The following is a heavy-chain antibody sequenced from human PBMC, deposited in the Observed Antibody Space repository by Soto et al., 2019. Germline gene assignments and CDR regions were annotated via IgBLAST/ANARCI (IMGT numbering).Heavy chain of an antibody. CDR3: ARAQSSSSWYWRGKMCYFDY. D-gene: IGHD6-13*01. CDR1: GGSISSGDYY. J-gene: IGHJ4*02. CDR2: IYYSGST. Sequence: KTSETLSLTCTVSGGSISSGDYYWSWIRQPPGKGLEWIGYIYYSGSTYYNPSLKSRYTIPIHTHNHQFSLQLSSWTAADTAVYYCARAQSSSSWYWRGKMCYFDYWGKGTLVTVSS. V-gene: IGHV4-30-4*01.